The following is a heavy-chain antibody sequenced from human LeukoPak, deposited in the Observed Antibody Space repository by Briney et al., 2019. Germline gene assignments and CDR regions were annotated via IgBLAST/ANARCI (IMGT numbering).Heavy chain of an antibody. J-gene: IGHJ4*02. V-gene: IGHV1-69*01. D-gene: IGHD6-13*01. CDR2: IIPIFGTA. Sequence: ASVKVSCKASGGTFSSYAISWVRQAPGQGLEWMGGIIPIFGTANYAQKFQGRVTLTADESTSTAYMELSSLRSEDTAVYYCARASSSWYATFDYWGQGTLVTVSS. CDR3: ARASSSWYATFDY. CDR1: GGTFSSYA.